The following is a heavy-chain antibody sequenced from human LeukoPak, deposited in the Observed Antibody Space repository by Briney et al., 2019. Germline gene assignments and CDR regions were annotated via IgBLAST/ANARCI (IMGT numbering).Heavy chain of an antibody. V-gene: IGHV3-23*01. CDR1: GLTFSSYA. Sequence: EGSLRLSCAASGLTFSSYAMSWVRQAPVKGLHWVSAISGSGGSTYYADSVKGRFTISRDNSKNTLYLQMNSLRAEDTAVYYCAKDRQLWSEYYFDYWGQGTLVTVSS. CDR3: AKDRQLWSEYYFDY. D-gene: IGHD5-18*01. J-gene: IGHJ4*02. CDR2: ISGSGGST.